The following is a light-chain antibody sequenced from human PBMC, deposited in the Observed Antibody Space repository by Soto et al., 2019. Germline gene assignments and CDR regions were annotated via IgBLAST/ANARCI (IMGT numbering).Light chain of an antibody. CDR3: SSYTSSSTNV. V-gene: IGLV2-14*03. CDR2: DVT. J-gene: IGLJ1*01. Sequence: QSALTQPASVSGSPGQSITISCTGTSSDVGGYNYVSWFQHHPGKAPKLLIYDVTNRPSGVSNRFSGSKSGKTASLTISGLQDEDEADYSCSSYTSSSTNVFGSGTKLTVL. CDR1: SSDVGGYNY.